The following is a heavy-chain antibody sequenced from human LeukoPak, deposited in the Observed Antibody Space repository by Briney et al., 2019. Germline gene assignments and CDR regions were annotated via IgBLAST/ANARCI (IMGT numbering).Heavy chain of an antibody. V-gene: IGHV3-30*02. CDR2: IRNDGSYK. CDR1: GFTLSSFG. D-gene: IGHD3-22*01. CDR3: AKEAYDSSGYFDY. J-gene: IGHJ4*02. Sequence: GGSLRLSCAASGFTLSSFGMHWVRQAPGKGLEWVAFIRNDGSYKYYADSVKGRFIISRDNSKNTLSLQMNSLRAEDTAVYYCAKEAYDSSGYFDYWGQGTLVTVSS.